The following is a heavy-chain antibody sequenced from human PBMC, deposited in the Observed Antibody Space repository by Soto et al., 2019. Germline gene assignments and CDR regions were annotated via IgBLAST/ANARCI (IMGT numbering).Heavy chain of an antibody. CDR2: IYSGGST. V-gene: IGHV3-53*04. Sequence: GSLRLSCAASGFTVSSNYMSWVRQAPGKGLEWVSVIYSGGSTYYADSVKGRFTISRHNSKNTLYLQRNSLRAEDTAVYYGARGYYYYDYMDVWGKGTTVTVSS. CDR1: GFTVSSNY. CDR3: ARGYYYYDYMDV. J-gene: IGHJ6*03.